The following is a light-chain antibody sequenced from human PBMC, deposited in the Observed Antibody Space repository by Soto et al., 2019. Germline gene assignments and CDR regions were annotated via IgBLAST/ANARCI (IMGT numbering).Light chain of an antibody. CDR3: QQYGSSGT. CDR1: QYVSSS. J-gene: IGKJ1*01. CDR2: GAS. V-gene: IGKV3-15*01. Sequence: IVMTQYPATLSVSPGDRATLSCRADQYVSSSVAWYQHKPGQAPRLLIHGASTRATDVPDRFRGSGFGTEFTLTISRLEPEDFAVYYCQQYGSSGTFGQGTKVDI.